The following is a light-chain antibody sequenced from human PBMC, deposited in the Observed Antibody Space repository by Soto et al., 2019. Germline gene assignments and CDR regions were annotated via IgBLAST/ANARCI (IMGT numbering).Light chain of an antibody. J-gene: IGLJ1*01. CDR3: SSYTSSSTLV. V-gene: IGLV2-14*01. Sequence: QSALTQPASVSGAPGQSITISCTGASSDVGGYNYVSWYQQHPGKAPKLMIYDVSVRPSGVSNRFSGSKSGNTASLTISGLQAEDEADYYCSSYTSSSTLVFGTGTKLTV. CDR1: SSDVGGYNY. CDR2: DVS.